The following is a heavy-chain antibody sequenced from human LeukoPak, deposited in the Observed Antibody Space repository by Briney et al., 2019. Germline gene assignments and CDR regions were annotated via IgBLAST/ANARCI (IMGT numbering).Heavy chain of an antibody. D-gene: IGHD3-10*01. CDR1: GGSISNDNYH. CDR3: ARHVRFAGFGDYVDF. CDR2: IFYSGST. V-gene: IGHV4-39*01. J-gene: IGHJ4*02. Sequence: ASETLSLTCTVSGGSISNDNYHWGWIRQPPGKGLEWIGSIFYSGSTYYNPSLKSRVIVSQDTSKNQFSLNLSSVTAADTAVYYCARHVRFAGFGDYVDFWGQGTLVTVSS.